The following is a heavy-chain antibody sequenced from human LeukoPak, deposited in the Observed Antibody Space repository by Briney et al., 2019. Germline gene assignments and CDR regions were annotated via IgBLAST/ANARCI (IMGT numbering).Heavy chain of an antibody. Sequence: PGGSLRLSGAASGFTFSNYWMNWVRQAPGKGLEWVANIKQDGSAKYYVDSVKGRFTISRDNAKNSLYLQMNSLGAEDTAVYYCARTIREQWLTIDYWGQGTLVTFSS. V-gene: IGHV3-7*04. D-gene: IGHD6-19*01. J-gene: IGHJ4*02. CDR1: GFTFSNYW. CDR3: ARTIREQWLTIDY. CDR2: IKQDGSAK.